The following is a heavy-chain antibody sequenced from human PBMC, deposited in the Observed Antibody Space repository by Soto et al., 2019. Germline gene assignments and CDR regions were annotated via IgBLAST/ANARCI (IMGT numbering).Heavy chain of an antibody. CDR1: GYTFTSYE. D-gene: IGHD2-2*01. J-gene: IGHJ6*03. Sequence: GASVKVSCKASGYTFTSYEINWVRQATGQGLEWMGWMNPNSGNTGYAQKFQGRVTMTRNTSISTAYMELSSLRSEDTAVYYCARVYCSSTSCYWYYYYMDVWGKGTTVTVSS. CDR3: ARVYCSSTSCYWYYYYMDV. V-gene: IGHV1-8*01. CDR2: MNPNSGNT.